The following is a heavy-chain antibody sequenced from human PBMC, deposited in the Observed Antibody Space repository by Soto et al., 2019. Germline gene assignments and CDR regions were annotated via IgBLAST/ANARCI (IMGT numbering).Heavy chain of an antibody. CDR1: GFTFSSYG. CDR3: ARDRYSRGWYDLAY. J-gene: IGHJ4*02. Sequence: QVQLVESGGGVVQPGRSLRLSCAASGFTFSSYGMHWVRQAPGKGLEWVAVIWYDGSNKYYADSVKGRLTMSRDNSKNSLYVQMNSRRAEDTAVYYCARDRYSRGWYDLAYWGQGTLVTVSS. V-gene: IGHV3-33*01. CDR2: IWYDGSNK. D-gene: IGHD6-19*01.